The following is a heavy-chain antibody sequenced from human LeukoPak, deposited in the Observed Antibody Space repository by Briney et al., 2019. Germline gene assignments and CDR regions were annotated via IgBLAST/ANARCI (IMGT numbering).Heavy chain of an antibody. CDR1: GASFSGYY. D-gene: IGHD4-11*01. J-gene: IGHJ5*02. V-gene: IGHV4-34*01. Sequence: SETLSLTCAVYGASFSGYYWSWIRQPPGKGLEWIGEINHSGSTNYNPSLKSRVTISIDTSKNQFSLKLSSVTAADTAVYYCARVSFGTVTTWGQGTLITVSS. CDR3: ARVSFGTVTT. CDR2: INHSGST.